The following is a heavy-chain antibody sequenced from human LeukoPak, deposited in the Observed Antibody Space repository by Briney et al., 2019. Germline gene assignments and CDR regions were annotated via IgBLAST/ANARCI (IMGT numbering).Heavy chain of an antibody. CDR1: GFTFGDDA. CDR3: TRESPLADAFDI. J-gene: IGHJ3*02. V-gene: IGHV3-7*03. CDR2: IKQDESEK. Sequence: GGSLRLSCTAPGFTFGDDAMSWVRQAPGKGLEWVANIKQDESEKYYVDSVKGRFTISRDNAKNSLYLQMNSLKTEDTAVYYCTRESPLADAFDIWGQGTMVTVSS.